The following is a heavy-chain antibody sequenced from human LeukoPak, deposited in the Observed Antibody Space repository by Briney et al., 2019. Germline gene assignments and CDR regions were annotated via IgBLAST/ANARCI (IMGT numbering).Heavy chain of an antibody. D-gene: IGHD5-24*01. CDR2: INPGDGNT. CDR3: ARDLEMAFGY. J-gene: IGHJ4*02. CDR1: GYTFTSYA. Sequence: ASVKVSCKASGYTFTSYAMHWVRQAPGQRLEWMGWINPGDGNTKYSEEFQGRVTITRDTSASTAYMELSSLRSEDMAIYYCARDLEMAFGYWGQGTLVTVSS. V-gene: IGHV1-3*03.